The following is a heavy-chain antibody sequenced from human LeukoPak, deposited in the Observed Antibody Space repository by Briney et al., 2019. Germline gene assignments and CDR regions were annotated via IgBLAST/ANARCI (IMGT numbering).Heavy chain of an antibody. CDR2: ISGSGGST. CDR3: AKDREWLAYYFDY. J-gene: IGHJ4*02. D-gene: IGHD6-19*01. CDR1: GFTFSRYA. Sequence: GGSLRLSCAASGFTFSRYAMSWVRRAPGKGLEWVSAISGSGGSTYYADSVKGRFTISRDNSKNTLYLQMNSLRAEDTAVYYCAKDREWLAYYFDYWGQGTLVTVSS. V-gene: IGHV3-23*01.